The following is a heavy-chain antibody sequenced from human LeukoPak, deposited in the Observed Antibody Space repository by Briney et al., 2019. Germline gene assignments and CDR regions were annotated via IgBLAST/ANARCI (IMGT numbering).Heavy chain of an antibody. CDR2: ISYDGSNK. J-gene: IGHJ6*02. D-gene: IGHD3-3*01. CDR1: GFTISSYA. V-gene: IGHV3-30-3*01. Sequence: GRSLRLSCAASGFTISSYAMHWVRQAPGKGLEWVAVISYDGSNKYYADSVKGRFTISRDNSKNTLYLQMNSLRAEDTAVYYCARSPYLTIFGVVEHYGMDVWGQGTTVTVSS. CDR3: ARSPYLTIFGVVEHYGMDV.